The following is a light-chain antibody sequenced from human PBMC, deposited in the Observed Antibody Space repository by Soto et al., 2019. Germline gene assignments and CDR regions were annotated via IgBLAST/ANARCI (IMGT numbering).Light chain of an antibody. CDR2: GAS. V-gene: IGKV3-20*01. Sequence: EIELTQSPGTLSLSPGEGATLSCRASQSVYNNYLAWYQQKPGQTPRLLVNGASNRATGIPDRFSGGGSGTDFTLTISSLEPEDFAVYYCQQYGLPPHFFGQGTRVEIK. CDR3: QQYGLPPHF. J-gene: IGKJ2*01. CDR1: QSVYNNY.